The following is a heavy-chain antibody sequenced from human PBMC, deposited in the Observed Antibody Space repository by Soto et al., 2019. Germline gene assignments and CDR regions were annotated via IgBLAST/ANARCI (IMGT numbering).Heavy chain of an antibody. CDR1: GYTLSDYY. CDR2: VDPANGAT. CDR3: ATAVWNFHHGMYV. V-gene: IGHV1-69-2*01. J-gene: IGHJ6*02. D-gene: IGHD1-1*01. Sequence: EVQLVQSVAEVKRPGSTVKISCKVSGYTLSDYYMHWVQVAPGKGLEWMGLVDPANGATTYAEKFQDRVIISADTSTDTVYIELKDLTSEDTAIYYCATAVWNFHHGMYVWGQGTPVTVSS.